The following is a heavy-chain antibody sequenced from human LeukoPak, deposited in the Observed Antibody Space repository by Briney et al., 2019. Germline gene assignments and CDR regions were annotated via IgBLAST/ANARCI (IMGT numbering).Heavy chain of an antibody. D-gene: IGHD6-6*01. CDR2: MNPNSGNT. J-gene: IGHJ5*02. Sequence: ASVKVSCKASGYTFTSYDINWVRQATGQGLEWIGWMNPNSGNTGYAQKFQGRVTITRNTSISTAYMELSSLRSEDTAVYYCARGSIATTTGITWGQGTLVTVSS. V-gene: IGHV1-8*03. CDR1: GYTFTSYD. CDR3: ARGSIATTTGIT.